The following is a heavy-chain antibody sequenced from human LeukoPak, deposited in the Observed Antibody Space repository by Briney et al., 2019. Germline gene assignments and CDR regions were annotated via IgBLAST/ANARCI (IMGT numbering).Heavy chain of an antibody. D-gene: IGHD6-13*01. V-gene: IGHV4-59*01. CDR1: GGSISSYY. CDR3: ARSGSSWYGAFAIWFDP. CDR2: IYYSGST. Sequence: SETLSLTCTVSGGSISSYYWSWIRQPSGKGLEWIGNIYYSGSTNYNPSLKSRVTISVDTSKNQFSLKLSSVTAADTAVYYCARSGSSWYGAFAIWFDPWGQGTLVTVSS. J-gene: IGHJ5*02.